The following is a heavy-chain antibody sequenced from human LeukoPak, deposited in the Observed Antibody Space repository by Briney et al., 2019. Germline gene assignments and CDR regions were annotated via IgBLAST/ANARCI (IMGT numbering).Heavy chain of an antibody. D-gene: IGHD4-17*01. CDR3: ARGYGDSTYYYYGMDV. V-gene: IGHV4-39*01. CDR1: GGSISSSSYY. Sequence: SETLSLTCTVSGGSISSSSYYWGWIRQPPGKGLEWIGSIYYGGSTYYNPSLKSRVTISVDTSKNQFSLKLSSVTAADTAVYYCARGYGDSTYYYYGMDVWGQGTTVTVSS. CDR2: IYYGGST. J-gene: IGHJ6*02.